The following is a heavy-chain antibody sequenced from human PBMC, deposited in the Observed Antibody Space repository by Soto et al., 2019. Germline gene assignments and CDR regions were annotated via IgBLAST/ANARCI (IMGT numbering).Heavy chain of an antibody. J-gene: IGHJ4*02. CDR2: ISGSGDTT. Sequence: EVQLLESGGGLVQPGGSLSLSCAASGFTFSSYAMSWVPQAPGEGLEWVSGISGSGDTTYHAGSVKGRFLISRDNSNNTHYRQMNSLRADESAIYCCPKFFAETEGNSGWPWTFHFWGQGTLVT. V-gene: IGHV3-23*01. D-gene: IGHD6-25*01. CDR3: PKFFAETEGNSGWPWTFHF. CDR1: GFTFSSYA.